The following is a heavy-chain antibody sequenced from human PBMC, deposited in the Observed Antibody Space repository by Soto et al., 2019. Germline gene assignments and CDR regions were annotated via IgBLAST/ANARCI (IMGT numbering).Heavy chain of an antibody. V-gene: IGHV4-31*03. CDR1: GGSMSSNGHY. CDR3: ARLGIVVARTPKWFDP. CDR2: IYYSGSS. D-gene: IGHD6-19*01. J-gene: IGHJ5*02. Sequence: QVQLQESGPGLVKPSQTLSLTCSVSGGSMSSNGHYCSWIRQHPVKGLEWIGYIYYSGSSSYNPSLGSRVTISVDKSKNQFSMRLSYVTAADTSIYYCARLGIVVARTPKWFDPLGQGTLVTVSS.